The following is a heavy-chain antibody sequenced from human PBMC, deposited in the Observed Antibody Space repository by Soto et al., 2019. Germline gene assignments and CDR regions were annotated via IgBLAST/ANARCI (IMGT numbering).Heavy chain of an antibody. V-gene: IGHV1-8*01. CDR2: MNPNSGNT. CDR3: AREGVRGMDV. J-gene: IGHJ6*02. Sequence: QVQLLQSRDEVEKPGASVRVSCKSSGYTFTSYDINWVRQATGQELEWMGWMNPNSGNTGYAQKFQGRVTMTRNTSISTAYMELSSLRSEDTAVYYSAREGVRGMDVWGQGTTVTVSS. D-gene: IGHD3-16*01. CDR1: GYTFTSYD.